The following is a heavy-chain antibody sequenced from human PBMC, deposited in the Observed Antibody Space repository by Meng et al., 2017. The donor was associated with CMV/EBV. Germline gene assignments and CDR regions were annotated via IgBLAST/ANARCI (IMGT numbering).Heavy chain of an antibody. J-gene: IGHJ6*02. D-gene: IGHD2-2*01. CDR2: ISSSSSYI. CDR1: GFTFSSYS. CDR3: ARDRRGYCSSTSCYYHYYYGMDV. V-gene: IGHV3-21*01. Sequence: GVLKISCAASGFTFSSYSMNWVRQAPGKGLEWVSSISSSSSYIYYADSVKGRFTISRDNAKNSLYLQMNSLRAEDTAVYYCARDRRGYCSSTSCYYHYYYGMDVWGQGTMVTVSS.